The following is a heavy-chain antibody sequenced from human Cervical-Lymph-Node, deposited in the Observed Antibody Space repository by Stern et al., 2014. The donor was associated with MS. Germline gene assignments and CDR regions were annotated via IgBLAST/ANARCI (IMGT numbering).Heavy chain of an antibody. D-gene: IGHD1-26*01. CDR1: GYSFTLYW. CDR3: AALVRGSYFY. V-gene: IGHV5-51*01. Sequence: EVQLLESGAEMKKPGESLKISCKGSGYSFTLYWLGWVRPMPGQGLEWMAIIYPGDSDTRYSPSFQGQVTISADKSISTAYLQWSSLKASDTAMYYCAALVRGSYFYWGQGTLVTVSS. CDR2: IYPGDSDT. J-gene: IGHJ4*02.